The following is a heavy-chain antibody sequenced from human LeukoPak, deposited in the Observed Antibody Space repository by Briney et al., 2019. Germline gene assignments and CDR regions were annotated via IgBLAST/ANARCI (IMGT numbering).Heavy chain of an antibody. CDR3: ARQRRLWFGELGDWFDP. CDR1: GGSISSGDYY. D-gene: IGHD3-10*01. V-gene: IGHV4-30-4*01. CDR2: IYYSGST. J-gene: IGHJ5*02. Sequence: SETLSLTCTVSGGSISSGDYYWSWIRQPPGKGLEWIGYIYYSGSTYYNPSLKSRVTISVDTSKNQFSLKLSSVTAADTAVYYCARQRRLWFGELGDWFDPWGQGTLVTVSS.